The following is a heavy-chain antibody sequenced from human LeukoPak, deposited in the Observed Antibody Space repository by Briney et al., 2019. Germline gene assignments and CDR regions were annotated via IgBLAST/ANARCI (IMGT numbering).Heavy chain of an antibody. CDR3: AREVDCSSTSCYAFIDY. D-gene: IGHD2-2*01. CDR2: IYTSGST. J-gene: IGHJ4*02. Sequence: SETLSLTCTVSGGSISSGSYYWSWIRQPAGKGLEWIGRIYTSGSTNYNPSLKSRVTISVDTSKNQFSLKLGSVTAADTAVYYCAREVDCSSTSCYAFIDYWGQGTLVTVSS. CDR1: GGSISSGSYY. V-gene: IGHV4-61*02.